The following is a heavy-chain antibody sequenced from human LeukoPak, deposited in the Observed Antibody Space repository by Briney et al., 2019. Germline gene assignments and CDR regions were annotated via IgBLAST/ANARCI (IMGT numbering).Heavy chain of an antibody. D-gene: IGHD1-26*01. Sequence: GGSLRLSCEVSGFTFNTYSMNWVRQAPGKGLEWISYISSSSSTKYYADSVKGRFTISRDNGKNSLHLQMNRLRVEDAAVYYCAGVGIQARAMDVWGQGTTVTVSS. CDR2: ISSSSSTK. CDR3: AGVGIQARAMDV. V-gene: IGHV3-48*01. CDR1: GFTFNTYS. J-gene: IGHJ6*02.